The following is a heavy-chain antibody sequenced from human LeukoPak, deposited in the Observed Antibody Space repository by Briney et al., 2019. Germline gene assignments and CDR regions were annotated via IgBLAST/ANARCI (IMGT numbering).Heavy chain of an antibody. Sequence: GASVKVSCKASGYTFTNYDLNWVRLATGQGLEWMGWMNLNSGNTGYAQKFQGRVTITRNTSLSTAYMELSSPRSEDTAVYYCARGSDSSGYYYTYYYYMDVWGKGTTVTISS. CDR2: MNLNSGNT. V-gene: IGHV1-8*03. CDR1: GYTFTNYD. CDR3: ARGSDSSGYYYTYYYYMDV. J-gene: IGHJ6*03. D-gene: IGHD3-22*01.